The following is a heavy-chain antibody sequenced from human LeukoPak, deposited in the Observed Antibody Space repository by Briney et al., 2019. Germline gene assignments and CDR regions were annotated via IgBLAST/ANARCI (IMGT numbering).Heavy chain of an antibody. CDR1: GGSISSSSYY. CDR3: VAGTAMAMDWFDP. J-gene: IGHJ5*02. V-gene: IGHV4-39*01. CDR2: IYYSGST. Sequence: PSETLSLTCTVSGGSISSSSYYWGWIRQPPGKGLEWIGSIYYSGSTYYNPSLKSRVTISVDTSKSQFSLKLSSVTAADTAVYYCVAGTAMAMDWFDPWGQGTLVTVSS. D-gene: IGHD5-18*01.